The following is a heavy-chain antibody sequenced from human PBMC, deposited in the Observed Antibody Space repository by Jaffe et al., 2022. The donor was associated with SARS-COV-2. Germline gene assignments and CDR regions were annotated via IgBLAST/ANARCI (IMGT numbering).Heavy chain of an antibody. Sequence: EVQLLESGGGLVQPGGSLRLSCAASGFTFSSYAMSWVRQAPGKGLEWVSAISGSGGSTYYADSVKGRFTISRDNSKNTLYLQMNSLRAEDTAVYYCAKDQVVRGRPTLYYYYGMDVWGQGTTVTVSS. CDR3: AKDQVVRGRPTLYYYYGMDV. CDR1: GFTFSSYA. CDR2: ISGSGGST. V-gene: IGHV3-23*01. D-gene: IGHD3-10*01. J-gene: IGHJ6*02.